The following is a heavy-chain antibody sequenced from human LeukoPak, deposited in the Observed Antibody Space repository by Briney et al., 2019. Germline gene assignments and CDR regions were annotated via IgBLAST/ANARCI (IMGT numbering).Heavy chain of an antibody. V-gene: IGHV4-34*01. CDR1: GGSFSGYY. Sequence: SETLSLTCAVYGGSFSGYYWSWIRQPPGKGLEWIGEINHSGSTNYNPSLKSRVTISVDTSKNQFSLKLSSVTAADTAVYYCASIAARPLYYFAYWGQGPLVTVSS. J-gene: IGHJ4*02. CDR2: INHSGST. CDR3: ASIAARPLYYFAY. D-gene: IGHD6-6*01.